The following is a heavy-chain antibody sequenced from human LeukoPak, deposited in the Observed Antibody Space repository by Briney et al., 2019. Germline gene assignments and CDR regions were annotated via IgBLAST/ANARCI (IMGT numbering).Heavy chain of an antibody. CDR3: AKEPDGYSSSWYSGGYYFDY. J-gene: IGHJ4*02. V-gene: IGHV3-23*01. Sequence: QPGGSLRLSCAASGFTFSSYAMSWVRQAPGKGLEWVSAISGSGGSTYYADSVKGRFTISRDNSKNTLYLQMNSLRAEDTAVYYCAKEPDGYSSSWYSGGYYFDYWGQGTLVTVSS. D-gene: IGHD6-13*01. CDR2: ISGSGGST. CDR1: GFTFSSYA.